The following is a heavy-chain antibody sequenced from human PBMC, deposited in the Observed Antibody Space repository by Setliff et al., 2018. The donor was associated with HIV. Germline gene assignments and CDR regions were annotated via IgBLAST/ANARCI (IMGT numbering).Heavy chain of an antibody. CDR1: GYNFTSYD. CDR3: ARTFYYDRSDYGNWFDP. CDR2: MNPNSGNT. D-gene: IGHD3-22*01. V-gene: IGHV1-8*01. Sequence: ASVKVSCKASGYNFTSYDNNWVRQATGQGLEWMCWMNPNSGNTAYAQKFQGRVTMTRNTSISTAYMELRSLISDATAVYYCARTFYYDRSDYGNWFDPWGQGTRVTVSS. J-gene: IGHJ5*02.